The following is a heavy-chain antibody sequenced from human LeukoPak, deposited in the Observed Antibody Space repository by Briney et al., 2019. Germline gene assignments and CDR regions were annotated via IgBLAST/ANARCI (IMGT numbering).Heavy chain of an antibody. D-gene: IGHD3-3*01. J-gene: IGHJ4*02. CDR1: GFTFSSYS. Sequence: PGGSLRLSCAASGFTFSSYSMNWVRQAPGKGLEWVSSISSSSSYIYYADSVKGRFTISRDNAKNSLYLQMNSLRAEDTAVYYCARDRKSITIFGVVIDRGETDYWGQGTLVTVSS. CDR2: ISSSSSYI. V-gene: IGHV3-21*01. CDR3: ARDRKSITIFGVVIDRGETDY.